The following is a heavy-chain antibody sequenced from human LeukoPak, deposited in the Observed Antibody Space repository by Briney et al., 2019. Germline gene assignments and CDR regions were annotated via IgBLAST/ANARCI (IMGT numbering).Heavy chain of an antibody. CDR2: ISGSGGHT. V-gene: IGHV3-23*01. CDR1: GFTVSSNY. Sequence: GGSLRLSCAASGFTVSSNYMSWVRQAPGKGLEWVSLISGSGGHTYYADSVKGRFTISRDDSKNTLYLEMNNLRAEDTAVFYCAREPPHCGGDCFSLLDNWGQGTLVTVSS. J-gene: IGHJ4*02. D-gene: IGHD2-21*02. CDR3: AREPPHCGGDCFSLLDN.